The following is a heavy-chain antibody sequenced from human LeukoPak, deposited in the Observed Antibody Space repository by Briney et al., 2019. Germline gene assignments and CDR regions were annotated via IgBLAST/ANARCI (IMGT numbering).Heavy chain of an antibody. J-gene: IGHJ4*02. CDR1: GGSISSYY. CDR3: ARLHSYGYSRGVDY. D-gene: IGHD5-18*01. V-gene: IGHV4-59*01. CDR2: IYYSGST. Sequence: PLETLSLTCSVSGGSISSYYWSWIRQPPGKGLEWIGYIYYSGSTNYNPSLKSRVTISVDTSKNQFSLKLSSVTAADTAVYYCARLHSYGYSRGVDYWGQGTLVTVSS.